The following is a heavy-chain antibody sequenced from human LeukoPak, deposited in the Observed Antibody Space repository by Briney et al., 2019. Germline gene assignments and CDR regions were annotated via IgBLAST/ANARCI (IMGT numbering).Heavy chain of an antibody. J-gene: IGHJ5*02. CDR1: GGSISSYY. CDR2: FYYSGST. Sequence: SETLSLTCTVSGGSISSYYWSWIRQPPGKGLEWIAYFYYSGSTNYNPSLKSRVTMSVDTSKNHFSLKLSSVTAADTAVYYCARRLKGAGNTRDPWFDPWGQGTLVTVSS. D-gene: IGHD5-24*01. V-gene: IGHV4-59*08. CDR3: ARRLKGAGNTRDPWFDP.